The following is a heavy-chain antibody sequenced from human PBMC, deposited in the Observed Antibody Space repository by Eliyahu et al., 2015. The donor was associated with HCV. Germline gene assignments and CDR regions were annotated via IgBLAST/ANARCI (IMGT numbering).Heavy chain of an antibody. D-gene: IGHD6-19*01. J-gene: IGHJ4*02. Sequence: VRQAPGKGLEWVSAISGSGGSTYYADSVKGRFTISRDNSKNTLYLQMNSLRAEDTAVYYCARAVARYFDYWGQGTLVTVSS. CDR2: ISGSGGST. CDR3: ARAVARYFDY. V-gene: IGHV3-23*01.